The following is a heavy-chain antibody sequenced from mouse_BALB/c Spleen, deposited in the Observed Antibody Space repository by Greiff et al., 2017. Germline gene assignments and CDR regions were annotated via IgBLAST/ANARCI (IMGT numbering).Heavy chain of an antibody. D-gene: IGHD4-1*01. CDR3: ARGLAWYFDV. CDR1: GYTFTNYW. V-gene: IGHV1-63*01. J-gene: IGHJ1*01. Sequence: QVQLQQSGAELVRPGTSVKISCKASGYTFTNYWLGWVKQRPGHGLEWIGDIYPGGGYTNYNEKFKGKATLTVDKSSSTAYMELRSLTSEDSAVYYCARGLAWYFDVWGAGTTVTVSS. CDR2: IYPGGGYT.